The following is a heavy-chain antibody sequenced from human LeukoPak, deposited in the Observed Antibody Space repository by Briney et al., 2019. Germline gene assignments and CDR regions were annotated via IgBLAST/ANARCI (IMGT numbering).Heavy chain of an antibody. D-gene: IGHD5-12*01. V-gene: IGHV3-13*04. J-gene: IGHJ3*01. CDR3: ARGGYSGFDV. CDR2: IGKGGDT. CDR1: GLTFSTYD. Sequence: GGSLRLSCAASGLTFSTYDMHWVRQATGEGLERVSGIGKGGDTYYVGSVKGRFTISRENAKNSLYLQMNSLRSGDTAVYYCARGGYSGFDVWGQGTVVTVSS.